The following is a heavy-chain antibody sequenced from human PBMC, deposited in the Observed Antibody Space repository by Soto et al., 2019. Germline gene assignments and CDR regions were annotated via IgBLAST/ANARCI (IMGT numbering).Heavy chain of an antibody. Sequence: QVQLQESGPGLVEPSETLSLTCTVSGGSLTNYFWTWIRQSPGQGLEWIAYIRYSGKTDYNPSLKRRVTISLDPPTNQFSLTLTSVTAADTAMYYCARFQYTVVTPFDLWGQGTMVIVSS. CDR1: GGSLTNYF. CDR2: IRYSGKT. D-gene: IGHD2-21*02. J-gene: IGHJ3*01. V-gene: IGHV4-59*01. CDR3: ARFQYTVVTPFDL.